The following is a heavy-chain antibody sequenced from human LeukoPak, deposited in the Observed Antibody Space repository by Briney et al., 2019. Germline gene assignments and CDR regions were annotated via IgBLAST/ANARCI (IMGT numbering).Heavy chain of an antibody. Sequence: PSETLSLTCTVSGASISSYYWSWIRQPPGRGLEWIGYITDSGRTTYNSSLKSRVTISVDTSKNQFSLKLSSVTAADTAVYYCARAEKYCSSTSCYGWFDPWGQGTLVTVSS. CDR2: ITDSGRT. J-gene: IGHJ5*02. V-gene: IGHV4-59*01. D-gene: IGHD2-2*01. CDR3: ARAEKYCSSTSCYGWFDP. CDR1: GASISSYY.